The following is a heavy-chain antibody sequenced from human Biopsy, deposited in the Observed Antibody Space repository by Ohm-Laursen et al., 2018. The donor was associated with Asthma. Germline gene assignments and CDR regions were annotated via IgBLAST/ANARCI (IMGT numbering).Heavy chain of an antibody. J-gene: IGHJ4*02. CDR2: ISVYNGDT. CDR3: ARRSYNWDDIDS. V-gene: IGHV1-18*01. CDR1: GYTVTRYA. Sequence: ASVKVSCKASGYTVTRYAINWVRQAPGQGLEWVGWISVYNGDTNSAQKLQDRVTLTTDTYTDTAYMELRSLRSDDTAVYYCARRSYNWDDIDSWSQGTLVTVSS. D-gene: IGHD1-1*01.